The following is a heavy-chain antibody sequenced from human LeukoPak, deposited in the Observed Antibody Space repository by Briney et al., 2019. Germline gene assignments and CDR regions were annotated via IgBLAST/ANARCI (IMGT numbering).Heavy chain of an antibody. Sequence: GSLRLSCVASSFSFSDFWMSWVRQRPGKELEWVATIKRFGSEKTYLDSVKGRFTISRDDSKSSLSLQMNNLGADDSGLYYCARSSSQGFDYFDYWGQGALVTVSS. CDR3: ARSSSQGFDYFDY. V-gene: IGHV3-7*01. J-gene: IGHJ4*02. CDR2: IKRFGSEK. D-gene: IGHD3-10*01. CDR1: SFSFSDFW.